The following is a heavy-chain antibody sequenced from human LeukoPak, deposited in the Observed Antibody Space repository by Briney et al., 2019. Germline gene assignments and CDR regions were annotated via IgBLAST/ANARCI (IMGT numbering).Heavy chain of an antibody. CDR3: ARDNVIYYDSSGYYLPLDY. J-gene: IGHJ4*02. Sequence: GGSLRLSCAASGFTLSSYSMNWVRQAPGKGLEWVSSISSSSSYIYYADSVKGRFTISRDNAKNSLYLQMNSLRAEDTAVYYCARDNVIYYDSSGYYLPLDYWGQGTLVTVSS. CDR1: GFTLSSYS. V-gene: IGHV3-21*01. CDR2: ISSSSSYI. D-gene: IGHD3-22*01.